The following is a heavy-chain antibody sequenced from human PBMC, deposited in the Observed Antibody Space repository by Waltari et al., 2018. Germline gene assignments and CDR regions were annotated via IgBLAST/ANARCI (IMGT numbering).Heavy chain of an antibody. D-gene: IGHD5-12*01. CDR3: ARYQYTPYSGYGV. CDR1: GGSISSHY. V-gene: IGHV4-59*11. Sequence: QVQLQESGPGLVKPSETLSLTCTVSGGSISSHYWSWIRQPPGKGLEWIGYIYYSGSTNYNPARKRRVTISVDTSKNQFSLKLSSVTASDTAVYYCARYQYTPYSGYGVGGQGTLVTVSS. CDR2: IYYSGST. J-gene: IGHJ4*02.